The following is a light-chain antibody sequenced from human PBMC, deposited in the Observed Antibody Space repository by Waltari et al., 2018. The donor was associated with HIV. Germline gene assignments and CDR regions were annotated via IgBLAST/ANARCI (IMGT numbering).Light chain of an antibody. CDR2: DNN. CDR1: YSNIGNNY. J-gene: IGLJ2*01. CDR3: GTWDTNLSVLL. Sequence: QSVLTQPPSVSAAPGQKVTLSCSGTYSNIGNNYVDWYQQLPGTAPKLLIYDNNQRPSGIPDRFSGSKSGTSATLGITGLQTGDEADYYCGTWDTNLSVLLFGGGTKLSVL. V-gene: IGLV1-51*01.